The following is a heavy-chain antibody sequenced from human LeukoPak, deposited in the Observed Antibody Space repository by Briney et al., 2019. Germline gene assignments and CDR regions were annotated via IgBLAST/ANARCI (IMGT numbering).Heavy chain of an antibody. D-gene: IGHD3-3*01. Sequence: GASVKVSCKASGYTFTGYYMHWVRQAPGQGLEWMGIINPSGGSTNYAQKFQGRVTMTRDMSTNTVYMQLGSLRSEDTAGYYCAREAVTISALVRTQTTKRPHRFDPWGQGTLVTVSS. CDR1: GYTFTGYY. CDR2: INPSGGST. CDR3: AREAVTISALVRTQTTKRPHRFDP. V-gene: IGHV1-46*01. J-gene: IGHJ5*02.